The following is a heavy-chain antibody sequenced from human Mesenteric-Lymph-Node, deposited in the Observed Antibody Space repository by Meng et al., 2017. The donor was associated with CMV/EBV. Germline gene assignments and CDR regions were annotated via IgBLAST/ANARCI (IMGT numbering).Heavy chain of an antibody. CDR3: ARDYYDSSGGYCFDY. J-gene: IGHJ4*02. CDR2: MSNDGTDK. D-gene: IGHD3-22*01. Sequence: GESLKISCAASGFTFSSYAMHWVRQAPGKGLEWVAVMSNDGTDKYYSDSVKGRFTISRDNSKNTLYLQINSLRTEDTAVYYCARDYYDSSGGYCFDYWGQGTLVTVSS. V-gene: IGHV3-30*04. CDR1: GFTFSSYA.